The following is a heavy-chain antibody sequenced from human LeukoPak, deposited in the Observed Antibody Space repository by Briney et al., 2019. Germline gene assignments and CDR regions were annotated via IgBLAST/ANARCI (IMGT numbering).Heavy chain of an antibody. CDR1: GFTLSTYW. D-gene: IGHD6-19*01. V-gene: IGHV3-7*04. CDR2: IKEDGSEK. CDR3: ARARLAVSGNYFEN. J-gene: IGHJ4*02. Sequence: GGSLRLSCAASGFTLSTYWMSWVRQAPGKGLEWVANIKEDGSEKYYVDSVKGRFTISRDNAKNSLHLQMNSLRVEDTAVYHCARARLAVSGNYFENWGQGTLVTVSS.